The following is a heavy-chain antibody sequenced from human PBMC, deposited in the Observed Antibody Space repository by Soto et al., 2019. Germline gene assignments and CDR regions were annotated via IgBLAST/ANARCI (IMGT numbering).Heavy chain of an antibody. J-gene: IGHJ4*02. Sequence: PGGSLRLSCAASGFTFSNAWMSWVRQAPGKGLEWVGRIKSKTDGGTTDYAAPVKGRFTISRDDSKNTLYLQMNSLKTEDTAVYYCTTDYGSGSYYYFDYWGQGTLVTVS. CDR2: IKSKTDGGTT. CDR1: GFTFSNAW. D-gene: IGHD3-10*01. CDR3: TTDYGSGSYYYFDY. V-gene: IGHV3-15*01.